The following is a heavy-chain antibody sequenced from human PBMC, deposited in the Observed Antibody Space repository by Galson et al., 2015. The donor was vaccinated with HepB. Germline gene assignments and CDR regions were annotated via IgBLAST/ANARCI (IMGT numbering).Heavy chain of an antibody. CDR3: ARLPRSNPGGV. Sequence: SLRLSCAASGITFSDYYMNWVRQAPGKGLEWVSYITSSSSTIYYADSVKGRFTISRDNAKNSLYLQMNSLRVEDTAVYYCARLPRSNPGGVWGKGTTVTVSS. CDR1: GITFSDYY. J-gene: IGHJ6*04. V-gene: IGHV3-11*04. D-gene: IGHD4-11*01. CDR2: ITSSSSTI.